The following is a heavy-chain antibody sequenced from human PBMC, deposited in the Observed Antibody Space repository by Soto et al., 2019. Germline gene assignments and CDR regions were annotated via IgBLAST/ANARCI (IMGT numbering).Heavy chain of an antibody. CDR1: GYTFTSYA. D-gene: IGHD3-10*01. J-gene: IGHJ4*02. CDR3: ARDLLVRGVALYYFDY. V-gene: IGHV1-3*01. CDR2: INAGNGNT. Sequence: ASVKVSCKASGYTFTSYAMHWVRQAPGQRLEWMGWINAGNGNTKYSQKFQGRVTITRDTSASTAYMELSSLRSEDTAVYYCARDLLVRGVALYYFDYWGQGTLVTVSS.